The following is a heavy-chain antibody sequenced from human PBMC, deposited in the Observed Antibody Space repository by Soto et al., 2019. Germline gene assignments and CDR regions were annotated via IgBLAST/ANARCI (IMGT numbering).Heavy chain of an antibody. Sequence: PSETLSLTCTVSGGSVSSGSYYWSWIRQPPGEGLEWIAYIYYSGSTSYNPSLKSRVTISVDTSKNQFSLKLRSVTAADTAAYYCARAGYCSGGSCYPNWFDPWGQGTLVTVSS. D-gene: IGHD2-15*01. V-gene: IGHV4-61*01. CDR1: GGSVSSGSYY. CDR2: IYYSGST. CDR3: ARAGYCSGGSCYPNWFDP. J-gene: IGHJ5*02.